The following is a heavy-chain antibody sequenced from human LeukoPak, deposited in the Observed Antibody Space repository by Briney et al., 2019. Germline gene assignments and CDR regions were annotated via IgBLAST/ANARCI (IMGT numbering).Heavy chain of an antibody. V-gene: IGHV1-18*01. CDR1: VYTFTSYG. D-gene: IGHD6-13*01. CDR2: ISAYNGNT. Sequence: GASVKVSCKASVYTFTSYGISWVRQAPGQGLEWMGWISAYNGNTNYAQKLQGRVTMTTDTSTSTAYMELRSLRSDDTAVYYCARVGSSWPGYYYYYGMDVWGQGTTVTVSS. CDR3: ARVGSSWPGYYYYYGMDV. J-gene: IGHJ6*02.